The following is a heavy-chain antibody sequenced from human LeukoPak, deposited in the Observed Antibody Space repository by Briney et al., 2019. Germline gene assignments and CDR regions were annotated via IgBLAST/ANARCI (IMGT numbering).Heavy chain of an antibody. V-gene: IGHV3-23*01. CDR1: GFTFSSYT. J-gene: IGHJ4*02. Sequence: TGGSLRLSCAASGFTFSSYTMSWVRQAPGKGLEWVSAISGSGGSTYYADSVKGRFTISRDNSKDTLYLQMNSPRAEDTAVYYCAKTPAAALFDYWGQGTLVTVSS. CDR2: ISGSGGST. CDR3: AKTPAAALFDY. D-gene: IGHD6-13*01.